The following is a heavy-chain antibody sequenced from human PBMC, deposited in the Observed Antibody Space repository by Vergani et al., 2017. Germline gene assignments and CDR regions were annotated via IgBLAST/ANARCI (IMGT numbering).Heavy chain of an antibody. J-gene: IGHJ6*02. V-gene: IGHV5-51*01. Sequence: EVQLVQSGAEVKKPGESLKISCKGSGYSFTSYWIGWVRQMPGKGLEWMGIIYPGDSDTRYIPSFQGQVTISADKSISTAYLQWSSLKASDTAMYYCARHSSAASQQPITHYYGMDVWGQGTTVTVSS. CDR1: GYSFTSYW. CDR2: IYPGDSDT. D-gene: IGHD6-13*01. CDR3: ARHSSAASQQPITHYYGMDV.